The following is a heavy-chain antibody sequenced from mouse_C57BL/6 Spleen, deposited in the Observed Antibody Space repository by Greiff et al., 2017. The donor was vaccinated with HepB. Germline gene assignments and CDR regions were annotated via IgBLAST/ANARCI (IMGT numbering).Heavy chain of an antibody. CDR2: IDPSDSET. CDR3: AREADYPGYFDV. D-gene: IGHD2-4*01. Sequence: QVQLQQPGAELVRPGSSVKLSCKASGYTFTSYWMHWVKQRPLQGLEWIGNIDPSDSETHYNQKFKDKATLTVDKSSSTAYMQLSSLTSEDSAVYYCAREADYPGYFDVWGTGTTVTVSS. J-gene: IGHJ1*03. V-gene: IGHV1-52*01. CDR1: GYTFTSYW.